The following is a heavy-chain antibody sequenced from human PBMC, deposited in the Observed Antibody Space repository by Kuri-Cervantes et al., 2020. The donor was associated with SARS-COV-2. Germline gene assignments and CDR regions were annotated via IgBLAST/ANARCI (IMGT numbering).Heavy chain of an antibody. CDR2: ISGSGGST. D-gene: IGHD1-26*01. J-gene: IGHJ4*02. CDR3: AKDGVGATMYYFDY. CDR1: GFTFSSYA. V-gene: IGHV3-23*01. Sequence: GESLKISCAASGFTFSSYAMSWVRQAPGKGLEWVSAISGSGGSTYYADSVKGRFTISRDNSKNTLYLQMNSLRAEDTAVYYCAKDGVGATMYYFDYWGQGTLVTSPQ.